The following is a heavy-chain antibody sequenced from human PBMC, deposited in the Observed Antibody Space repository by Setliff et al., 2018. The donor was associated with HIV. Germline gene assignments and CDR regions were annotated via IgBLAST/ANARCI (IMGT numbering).Heavy chain of an antibody. J-gene: IGHJ2*01. D-gene: IGHD6-6*01. Sequence: PSETLSLTCTVSGDSFNNYHWSWIRQPPGEGLEFLGSFHYRGSPIYNPSLKSRVKISVDTSKNQFSLNLTSVTAADTAVYYCARSVARDYWYFGHWGRGTLVTVSS. CDR3: ARSVARDYWYFGH. V-gene: IGHV4-59*01. CDR2: FHYRGSP. CDR1: GDSFNNYH.